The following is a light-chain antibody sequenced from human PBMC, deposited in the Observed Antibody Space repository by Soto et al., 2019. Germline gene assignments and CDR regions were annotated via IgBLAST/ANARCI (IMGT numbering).Light chain of an antibody. V-gene: IGLV1-40*01. CDR1: SSNIGAGYD. CDR3: HHYDSSLSGSVV. CDR2: GNS. J-gene: IGLJ2*01. Sequence: QSVLTQPPSVSGAPGQRVTISCTGSSSNIGAGYDVHWYQQLPGTAPKLLIYGNSNRPSGVPDRFSGSKSGTSASLAITGLQGENEANYYCHHYDSSLSGSVVFGGGTKLTVL.